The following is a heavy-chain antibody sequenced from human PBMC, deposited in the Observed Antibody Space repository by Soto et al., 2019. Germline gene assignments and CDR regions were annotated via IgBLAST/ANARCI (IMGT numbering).Heavy chain of an antibody. CDR1: GFTFSSYW. V-gene: IGHV3-74*01. J-gene: IGHJ4*02. D-gene: IGHD2-15*01. CDR3: ARSAIQGWSWDPMIDY. CDR2: INSDGSST. Sequence: EVQLVESGGGLVQPGGSLRLSCAASGFTFSSYWMHWVRQAPGKGLVWVSRINSDGSSTSYADSVKGRFTISRDNAKNTLYLQMNSLRAEDTAVYYCARSAIQGWSWDPMIDYWGQGTLVTVSS.